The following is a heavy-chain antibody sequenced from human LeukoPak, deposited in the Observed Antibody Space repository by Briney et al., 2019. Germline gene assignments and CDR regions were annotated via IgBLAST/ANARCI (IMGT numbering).Heavy chain of an antibody. CDR3: AITYNQLLYKGAFDI. CDR1: GGTFSSYA. Sequence: ASVKVSCKASGGTFSSYAISWVRQAPGQGLEWVGGIITIVGTANYAQKFQGRVTITADESTSTAYMELSSLRSEDTAVYYCAITYNQLLYKGAFDIWGQGTMVTVSS. J-gene: IGHJ3*02. D-gene: IGHD2-2*02. CDR2: IITIVGTA. V-gene: IGHV1-69*13.